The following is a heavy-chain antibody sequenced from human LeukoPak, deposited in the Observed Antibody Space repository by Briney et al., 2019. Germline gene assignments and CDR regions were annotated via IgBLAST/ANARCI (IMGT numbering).Heavy chain of an antibody. CDR3: AKDPQWFGELLSYYYYYYGMDV. D-gene: IGHD3-10*01. Sequence: PGGSLRLSCAASGFTVSSNYMSWVRQAPGKGLEWVSVIYSGGDTYYADSVKGRFTISRDNSKNTLYLQMNSLRAEDTAVYYCAKDPQWFGELLSYYYYYYGMDVWGQGTTVTVSS. CDR2: IYSGGDT. V-gene: IGHV3-53*01. J-gene: IGHJ6*02. CDR1: GFTVSSNY.